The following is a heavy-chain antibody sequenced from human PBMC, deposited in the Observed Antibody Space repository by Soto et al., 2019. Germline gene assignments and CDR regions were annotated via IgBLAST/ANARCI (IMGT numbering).Heavy chain of an antibody. Sequence: QITLKESGPTLVKPTQTLTLTCTFSGFSLSTGGMAVGWIRQPPGKALEWLALIYWDADRRYRPSLRSRLTVSEDTYKNQVVLPMTSVVPVDTAAYYCAHSRCGGDCLPSYSSHYCYGVDVWGQGTTVTASS. J-gene: IGHJ6*02. V-gene: IGHV2-5*02. CDR3: AHSRCGGDCLPSYSSHYCYGVDV. CDR2: IYWDADR. D-gene: IGHD2-21*02. CDR1: GFSLSTGGMA.